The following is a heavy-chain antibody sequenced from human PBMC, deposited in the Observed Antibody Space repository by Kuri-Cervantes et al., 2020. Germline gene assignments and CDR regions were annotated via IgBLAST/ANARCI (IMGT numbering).Heavy chain of an antibody. J-gene: IGHJ5*02. CDR1: GFTFSSYA. D-gene: IGHD6-13*01. CDR3: AKFYARRAAAINWFDP. Sequence: GESLKISCAASGFTFSSYAMSWVRQAPGKGLEWASAISGSGGSTYYADSVKGRFTISRDNSKNTLYLQMNSLRAEDTAVYYCAKFYARRAAAINWFDPWGQGTLVTVSS. CDR2: ISGSGGST. V-gene: IGHV3-23*01.